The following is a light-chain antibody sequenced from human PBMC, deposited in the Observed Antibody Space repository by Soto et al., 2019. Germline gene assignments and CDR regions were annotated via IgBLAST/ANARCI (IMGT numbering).Light chain of an antibody. CDR2: WVN. CDR1: SSDVGGYNY. CDR3: SSYAGSNNFGV. J-gene: IGLJ1*01. V-gene: IGLV2-8*01. Sequence: QSALTQPPSASGSPGQSVTISCTGTSSDVGGYNYVSWYQQHPGKAPKRMIYWVNKRPSGVPDRFSGSKSGNTASLTVSGLQAEDEAYYYCSSYAGSNNFGVFGTGTKLTVL.